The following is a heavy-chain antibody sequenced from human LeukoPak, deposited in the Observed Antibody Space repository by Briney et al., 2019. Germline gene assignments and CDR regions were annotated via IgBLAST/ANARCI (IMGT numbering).Heavy chain of an antibody. CDR3: ARDQREGYSSGWYGYTR. Sequence: SVKVSCKASGGTFSSYAISWVRQAPGQGLEWMGGIIPIFGTANYAQEFQGRVTITADESTSTAYMELSSLRSEDTAVYYCARDQREGYSSGWYGYTRWGQGTLVTVSS. CDR2: IIPIFGTA. J-gene: IGHJ4*02. CDR1: GGTFSSYA. D-gene: IGHD6-19*01. V-gene: IGHV1-69*13.